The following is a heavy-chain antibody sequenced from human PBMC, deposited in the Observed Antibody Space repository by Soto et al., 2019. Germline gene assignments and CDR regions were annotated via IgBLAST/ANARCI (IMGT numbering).Heavy chain of an antibody. V-gene: IGHV4-39*01. CDR3: ARKEDGYNRLFDY. CDR2: MFYSGTT. J-gene: IGHJ4*02. CDR1: GVSINSRGYY. D-gene: IGHD5-12*01. Sequence: SETLSLTCTVSGVSINSRGYYWGWIRQPPGKGLEWIESMFYSGTTYYNPSLKSRITIAVDSSKNQFSLSLSSVTAADTAFYYCARKEDGYNRLFDYWGQGILVTV.